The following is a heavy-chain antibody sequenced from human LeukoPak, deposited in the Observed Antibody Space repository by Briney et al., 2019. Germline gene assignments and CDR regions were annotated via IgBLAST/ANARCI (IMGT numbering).Heavy chain of an antibody. J-gene: IGHJ4*02. CDR1: GGSMRSFY. Sequence: SETLSLTCSVSGGSMRSFYWSWIRQPAGKGLEWIGRIYPSGNTNYNPSLKSRVTTSTDTSKTQFSLKLSSVTAADTAVYYCARDDFWSGYDYWGQGTLVTVSS. CDR2: IYPSGNT. V-gene: IGHV4-4*07. D-gene: IGHD3-3*01. CDR3: ARDDFWSGYDY.